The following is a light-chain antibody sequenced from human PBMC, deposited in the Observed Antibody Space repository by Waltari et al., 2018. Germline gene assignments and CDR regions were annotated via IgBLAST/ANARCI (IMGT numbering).Light chain of an antibody. CDR2: DVT. Sequence: QSALTQPRSVSGSPGQSVAISCTGTSSDVGGYNYVSWYQQHPGKAPKLMIYDVTKRPSGVPAPFPGSKSGNPASLTISGLQADDEADYYCCSYAGPFGGGTKLTVL. CDR3: CSYAGP. J-gene: IGLJ2*01. CDR1: SSDVGGYNY. V-gene: IGLV2-11*01.